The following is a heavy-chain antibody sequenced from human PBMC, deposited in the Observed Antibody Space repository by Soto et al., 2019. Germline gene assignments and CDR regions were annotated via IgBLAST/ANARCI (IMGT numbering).Heavy chain of an antibody. Sequence: QVQLVQSGTVVQRRGSSVKVSCQASGGTFSSHGMAWVRQAPGQGLEWMGGIIPTFGTPTYAPKFQGRVTITADKITNTAYMFLSSRRSEDTVVYYCASERSAQYFDFWGQGTLMTGSS. CDR2: IIPTFGTP. D-gene: IGHD1-26*01. V-gene: IGHV1-69*06. J-gene: IGHJ4*02. CDR1: GGTFSSHG. CDR3: ASERSAQYFDF.